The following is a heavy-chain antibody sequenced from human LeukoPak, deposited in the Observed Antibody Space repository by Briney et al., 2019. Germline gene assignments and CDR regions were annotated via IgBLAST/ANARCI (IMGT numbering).Heavy chain of an antibody. D-gene: IGHD6-13*01. Sequence: GGSLRLSCVTSGFTFSNAWMSWVRQAPGKGLEWVSYISSSGSTIYYADSVKGRFTISRDNAKNSLYLQMNSLRAEDTAVYYCARDGRDSSSWCSPFDYWGQGTLVTVSS. CDR3: ARDGRDSSSWCSPFDY. J-gene: IGHJ4*02. CDR2: ISSSGSTI. V-gene: IGHV3-11*04. CDR1: GFTFSNAW.